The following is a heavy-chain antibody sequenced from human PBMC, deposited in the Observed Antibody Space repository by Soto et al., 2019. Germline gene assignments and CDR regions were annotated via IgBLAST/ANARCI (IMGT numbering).Heavy chain of an antibody. J-gene: IGHJ4*02. CDR3: ASLEIVGAGSDY. CDR1: GGSISSYY. D-gene: IGHD1-26*01. V-gene: IGHV4-59*01. CDR2: IYYSGST. Sequence: QVQLQESGPGLVKPSETLSLTCTVSGGSISSYYWSWIRQPPGKGLEWIGYIYYSGSTNYNPSLKSRVTISVDPSKNQFALKLSSVTAADTAVYYCASLEIVGAGSDYWGQGTLVTVSS.